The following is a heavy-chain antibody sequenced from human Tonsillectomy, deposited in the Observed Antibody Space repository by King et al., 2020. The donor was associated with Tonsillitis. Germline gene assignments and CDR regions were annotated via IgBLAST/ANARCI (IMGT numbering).Heavy chain of an antibody. J-gene: IGHJ4*02. Sequence: TLKESGPALVKPTQTLTLTCTFSGFSLSTSAMCVSWIRQPPGKALEWLALIDWDDDKYYNTALKTRLTISKDTSKNQVVLTMTNMDPVDTATYYCARMNNDFWSGYADYWGQGTLVTVSS. CDR2: IDWDDDK. D-gene: IGHD3-3*01. CDR1: GFSLSTSAMC. V-gene: IGHV2-70*01. CDR3: ARMNNDFWSGYADY.